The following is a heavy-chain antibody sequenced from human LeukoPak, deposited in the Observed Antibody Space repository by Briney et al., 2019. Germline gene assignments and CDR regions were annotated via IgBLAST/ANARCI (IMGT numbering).Heavy chain of an antibody. Sequence: VGSLRLSCAASGFTFSSYRMNWVRQAPGKGLEWISYISSTSIAIYYADSVRGRFTISRDNGQHSLYLQMNSLRAEDTAVYYCAKSRDAYNDFDSWGQGTLVTVSS. CDR1: GFTFSSYR. D-gene: IGHD1-1*01. J-gene: IGHJ4*02. V-gene: IGHV3-48*01. CDR3: AKSRDAYNDFDS. CDR2: ISSTSIAI.